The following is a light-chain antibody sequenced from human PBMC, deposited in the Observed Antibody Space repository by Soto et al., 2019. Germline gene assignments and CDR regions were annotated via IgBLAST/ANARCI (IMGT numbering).Light chain of an antibody. Sequence: EIVLTQSPGALSLSPGERATLSCGDRQSVSSSYLACYQQKLGQAPRLLIYGASTRATGIPDRFSGSGSGTDFTLTISRLEPEDFAVYYCQQYGSSPRTFGQGTKVDIK. CDR3: QQYGSSPRT. V-gene: IGKV3-20*01. CDR1: QSVSSSY. J-gene: IGKJ1*01. CDR2: GAS.